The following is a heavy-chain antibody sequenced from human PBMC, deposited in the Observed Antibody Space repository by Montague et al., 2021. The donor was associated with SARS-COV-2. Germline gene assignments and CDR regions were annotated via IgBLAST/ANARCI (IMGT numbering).Heavy chain of an antibody. CDR2: IYSNGDK. CDR1: GFSLSTPNVG. Sequence: PALVKPTKTLTLTCTFSGFSLSTPNVGVAWIRQPPGKARDWLAVIYSNGDKRYSPSLQRRLTITKDTSRNQVVVSLTNVDPLDTATYYCAHSYYYGDGNPSGFDPWGQGTLVTVSS. V-gene: IGHV2-5*01. D-gene: IGHD4-17*01. J-gene: IGHJ5*02. CDR3: AHSYYYGDGNPSGFDP.